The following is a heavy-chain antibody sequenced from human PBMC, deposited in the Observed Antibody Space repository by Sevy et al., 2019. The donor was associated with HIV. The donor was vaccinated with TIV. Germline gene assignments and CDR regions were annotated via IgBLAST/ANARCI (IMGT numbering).Heavy chain of an antibody. CDR2: IKSKTDGGTT. D-gene: IGHD2-2*01. CDR3: TTDVVGVPAANIGGYYYYYGMDV. V-gene: IGHV3-15*01. CDR1: GFTFSNAW. J-gene: IGHJ6*02. Sequence: GGSLRLSCAASGFTFSNAWMSWVRQAPGKGLEWVGRIKSKTDGGTTDYAAPVKGRFTISRDDAKNTLYLQMNSLKTEDTAVYYCTTDVVGVPAANIGGYYYYYGMDVWGQGTTVTVSS.